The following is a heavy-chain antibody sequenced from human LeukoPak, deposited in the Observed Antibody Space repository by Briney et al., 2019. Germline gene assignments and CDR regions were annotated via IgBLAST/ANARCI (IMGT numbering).Heavy chain of an antibody. CDR3: AREGVLLWFGESTGEGFDP. Sequence: PSETLSLTCAVYGGSFSGYYWSWIRQPAGKGLEWIGRIYTSGSTNYNPSLKSRVTMSVDTSKNQFSLKLSSVTAADTAVYYCAREGVLLWFGESTGEGFDPWGQGTLVTVSS. V-gene: IGHV4-4*07. D-gene: IGHD3-10*01. CDR2: IYTSGST. J-gene: IGHJ5*02. CDR1: GGSFSGYY.